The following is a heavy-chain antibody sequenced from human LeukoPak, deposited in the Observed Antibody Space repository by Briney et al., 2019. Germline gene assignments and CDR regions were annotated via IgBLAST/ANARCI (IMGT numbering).Heavy chain of an antibody. J-gene: IGHJ6*03. CDR2: INWDSGYI. CDR1: GFTFDDYA. V-gene: IGHV3-9*01. Sequence: GGSLRLSCAASGFTFDDYAMHWVRQAPGKGLEWGSGINWDSGYIGYADSVKGRFTISRDNAKNSLYLQMSSLRAEDTALYYCARVGGTRDYYFYMDVWGKGTTVTVSS. CDR3: ARVGGTRDYYFYMDV. D-gene: IGHD1-26*01.